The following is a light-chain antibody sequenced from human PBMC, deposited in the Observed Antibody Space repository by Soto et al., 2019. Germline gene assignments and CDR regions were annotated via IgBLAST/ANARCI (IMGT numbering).Light chain of an antibody. J-gene: IGKJ4*01. CDR3: QQYERYNPS. Sequence: DSQMTQSPSSLSASVGDRVTIICRASQNINSYLAWFKQKPGKAPKSLIHDATSLQSGVPSRFSGSGSGTDFSLTISSLQPEDAATYYCQQYERYNPSFGGGTKLEI. CDR1: QNINSY. V-gene: IGKV1-16*01. CDR2: DAT.